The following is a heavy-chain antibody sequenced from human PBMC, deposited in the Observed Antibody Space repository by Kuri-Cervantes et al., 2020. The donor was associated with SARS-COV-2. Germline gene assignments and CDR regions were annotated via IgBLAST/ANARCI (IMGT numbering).Heavy chain of an antibody. D-gene: IGHD2/OR15-2a*01. CDR3: ARLGYCNNSPCYALFTYYYYGMDV. CDR2: IIPIFGTA. V-gene: IGHV1-69*06. Sequence: SVKVSCKASGYTFTSYGISWVRQAPGQGLEWMGGIIPIFGTANYAQKFQGRVTITADKSTSTAYMELRSLSSDDTAIYYCARLGYCNNSPCYALFTYYYYGMDVWGQGTAVTVSS. CDR1: GYTFTSYG. J-gene: IGHJ6*02.